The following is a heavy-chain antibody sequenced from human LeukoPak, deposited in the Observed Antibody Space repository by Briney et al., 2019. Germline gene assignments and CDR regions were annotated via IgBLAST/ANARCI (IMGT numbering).Heavy chain of an antibody. CDR3: ARDHPSSGSSSSSWYGYYYYYMDV. V-gene: IGHV3-21*01. CDR2: ISSSSSYI. D-gene: IGHD6-13*01. Sequence: SGGSLRLSCAASGFTFSSYSMNWARQAPGKGLEWVSSISSSSSYIYYADSVKGRFTISRDNAKNSLYLQMNNLRAEDTAVYYCARDHPSSGSSSSSWYGYYYYYMDVWGKGTTVTVSS. CDR1: GFTFSSYS. J-gene: IGHJ6*03.